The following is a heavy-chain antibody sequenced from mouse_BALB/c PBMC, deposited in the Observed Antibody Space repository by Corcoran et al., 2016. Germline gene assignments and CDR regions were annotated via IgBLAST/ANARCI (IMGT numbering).Heavy chain of an antibody. CDR2: IDPANGNT. CDR1: GFNIKDSY. Sequence: EVQLQQSGAELVKPGASGKLSCTASGFNIKDSYMHWVKHRPEQGLEWIGRIDPANGNTKYDPKFQGKATITADTSSNTAYLQLSSLTSEDTAVYYCARVGYYYAMDYWGQGTSVTVSS. D-gene: IGHD1-2*01. J-gene: IGHJ4*01. V-gene: IGHV14-3*02. CDR3: ARVGYYYAMDY.